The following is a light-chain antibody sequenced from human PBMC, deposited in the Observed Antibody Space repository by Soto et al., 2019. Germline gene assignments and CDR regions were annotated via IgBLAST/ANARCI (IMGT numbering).Light chain of an antibody. J-gene: IGKJ1*01. CDR2: GTS. V-gene: IGKV3-20*01. Sequence: EIVLTPSPGTLSLSPVERATLSCRAGQSVSSYLAWYQQKPGQAPRVLIYGTSSRATGIPDRFSGSGSGTDFTLTISRLEPEDFAVYYCQQYTTSSWTFGQGTKVDIK. CDR1: QSVSSY. CDR3: QQYTTSSWT.